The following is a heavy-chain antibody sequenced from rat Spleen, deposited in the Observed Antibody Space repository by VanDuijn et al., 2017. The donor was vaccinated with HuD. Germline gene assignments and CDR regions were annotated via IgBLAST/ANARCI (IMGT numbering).Heavy chain of an antibody. V-gene: IGHV3-3*01. CDR2: INSAGNT. CDR3: ARSGYNNYRGWFTY. CDR1: DYSITSSYR. Sequence: EVRLQESGPGLVKPSQSLSLTCSVTDYSITSSYRWTWIRKFPGNKLEGMGHINSAGNTNYNPSLKSRISITRDTSKNQFFLQVNSVTTEDTATYYCARSGYNNYRGWFTYWGQGTLVTVSS. D-gene: IGHD1-10*01. J-gene: IGHJ3*01.